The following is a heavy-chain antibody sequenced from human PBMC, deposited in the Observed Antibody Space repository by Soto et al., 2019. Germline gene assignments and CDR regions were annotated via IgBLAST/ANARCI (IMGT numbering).Heavy chain of an antibody. V-gene: IGHV1-18*04. D-gene: IGHD2-2*01. CDR2: ISAYNGNT. J-gene: IGHJ3*02. Sequence: SSVQVTCKASGYTFTSYGISWVRQAPGQGHEWMGWISAYNGNTNYAQKLQGRVTMTTDTSTSTAYMELRSLRSDDTAVYYCARVRGYCSSTCCPGLGSFDIGG. CDR1: GYTFTSYG. CDR3: ARVRGYCSSTCCPGLGSFDI.